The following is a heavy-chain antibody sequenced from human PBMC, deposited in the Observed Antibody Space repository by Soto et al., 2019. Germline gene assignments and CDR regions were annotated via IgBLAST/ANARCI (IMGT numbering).Heavy chain of an antibody. Sequence: SVKVACKASGGTISSYTISWVRQTTGQGLEWMGRIIPILGIANYAQKFQGRVTITADKSTSTAYMELSSLRSEDTAVYYCARELKRLHINSFDYWGQGTLVTVSS. J-gene: IGHJ4*02. CDR2: IIPILGIA. CDR1: GGTISSYT. D-gene: IGHD2-21*01. V-gene: IGHV1-69*04. CDR3: ARELKRLHINSFDY.